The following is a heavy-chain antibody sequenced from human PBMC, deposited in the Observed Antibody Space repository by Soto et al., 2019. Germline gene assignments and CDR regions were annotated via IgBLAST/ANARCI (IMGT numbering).Heavy chain of an antibody. CDR2: INHSGST. CDR1: GGSFSGYY. Sequence: PSETLSLTCAVYGGSFSGYYWSWIRQPPGKGLEWIGEINHSGSTNYNPSLKSRVTISVDTSKNQFSLKLSSVTAADTAVYYCARFRITTVTPKIYYYYYYMDVWGKGTTVTVSS. V-gene: IGHV4-34*01. D-gene: IGHD4-17*01. J-gene: IGHJ6*03. CDR3: ARFRITTVTPKIYYYYYYMDV.